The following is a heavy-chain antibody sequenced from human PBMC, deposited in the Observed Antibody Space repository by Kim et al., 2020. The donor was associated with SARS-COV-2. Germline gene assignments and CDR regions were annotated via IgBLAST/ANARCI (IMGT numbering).Heavy chain of an antibody. Sequence: LKSRVTISVDTSKNQFSLKLSSVTAADTAVYYCAGSYYDFWSGYSYGMDVWGQGTTVTVSS. CDR3: AGSYYDFWSGYSYGMDV. D-gene: IGHD3-3*01. J-gene: IGHJ6*02. V-gene: IGHV4-59*01.